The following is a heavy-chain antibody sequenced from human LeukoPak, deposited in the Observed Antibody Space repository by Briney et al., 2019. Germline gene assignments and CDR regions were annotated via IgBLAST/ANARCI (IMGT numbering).Heavy chain of an antibody. Sequence: SETLSLTCTVSGGSISSYYWSWIRQPPGKGLEWIGYIYYSGSTNYNPSLKSRVTISVDTSKNQFSLKLSSVTAADTAVYYCARVRCSGGSCYEGYYYYYGMDVWGQGTTVTVS. CDR3: ARVRCSGGSCYEGYYYYYGMDV. D-gene: IGHD2-15*01. V-gene: IGHV4-59*01. CDR1: GGSISSYY. CDR2: IYYSGST. J-gene: IGHJ6*02.